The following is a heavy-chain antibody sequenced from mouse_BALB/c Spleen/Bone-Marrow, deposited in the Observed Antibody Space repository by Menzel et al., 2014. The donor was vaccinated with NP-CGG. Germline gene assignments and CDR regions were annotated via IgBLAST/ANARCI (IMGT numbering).Heavy chain of an antibody. CDR2: IWSDGTT. V-gene: IGHV2-6*02. J-gene: IGHJ4*01. CDR1: GFSLSSYG. D-gene: IGHD2-1*01. CDR3: ARYGNYAVDY. Sequence: VQLQQSGPGLVAPSQSLSITCTVSGFSLSSYGVHWVRQSPGKGLEWLVVIWSDGTTTYNSALKSRPSISKDNSKNQVFLKMNSLQTDDTAIYYCARYGNYAVDYWGQGTSVTVSS.